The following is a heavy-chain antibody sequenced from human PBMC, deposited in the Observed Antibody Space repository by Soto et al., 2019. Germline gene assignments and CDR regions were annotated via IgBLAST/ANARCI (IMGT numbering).Heavy chain of an antibody. D-gene: IGHD3-9*01. J-gene: IGHJ5*02. V-gene: IGHV1-3*01. CDR3: AAAYPQLVGLPYDIFTGRGWFDL. CDR2: INAGNGNT. Sequence: ASVKVSCKASGYTFTSYAMHWVRQAPGQRLEWMGWINAGNGNTKYAQKFQGRVTITRDTSTSTAYMELSSLRSEDTAVYYCAAAYPQLVGLPYDIFTGRGWFDLWGQGNLVTVSS. CDR1: GYTFTSYA.